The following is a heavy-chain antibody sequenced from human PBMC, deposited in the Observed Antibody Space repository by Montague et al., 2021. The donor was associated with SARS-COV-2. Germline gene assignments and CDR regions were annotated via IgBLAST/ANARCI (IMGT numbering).Heavy chain of an antibody. CDR1: GFTFGNHD. V-gene: IGHV3-23*01. D-gene: IGHD2/OR15-2a*01. J-gene: IGHJ5*02. Sequence: SRSLSLSASGFTFGNHDMRWVRQAPGQGLEWVSTITGTGDSPYNADSVKGRFTISRDNSKNTVYLEMNSLRAEDTAVYYCAKNSCLYSAWGQGTLVTVSS. CDR2: ITGTGDSP. CDR3: AKNSCLYSA.